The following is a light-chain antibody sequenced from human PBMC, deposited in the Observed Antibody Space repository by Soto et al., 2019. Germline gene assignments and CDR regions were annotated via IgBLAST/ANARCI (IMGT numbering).Light chain of an antibody. V-gene: IGKV3-15*01. CDR2: RTS. CDR3: QQYNNWPRAT. J-gene: IGKJ4*01. CDR1: QSISSN. Sequence: AMSQSTATLSMTTGERATLSSRASQSISSNLAWYQQKPGQAPRLLMFRTSSRATGFPARFSGSGSGTEFNLTISSLQSEDFGVYYCQQYNNWPRATFGGGTKVDI.